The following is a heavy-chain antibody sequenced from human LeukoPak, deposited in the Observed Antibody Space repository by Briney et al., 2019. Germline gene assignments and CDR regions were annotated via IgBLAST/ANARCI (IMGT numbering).Heavy chain of an antibody. Sequence: SETLSLTCAVYGGSFSGYYWSWIRQPPGKGLEWIGEINHSGSTNYNPSLKSRVTISVDTSKNQFSLKLSSVTAADTAEYYCARGRRYDFWSGYYDGRDYYGMDVWGQGTTVTVSS. J-gene: IGHJ6*02. CDR3: ARGRRYDFWSGYYDGRDYYGMDV. D-gene: IGHD3-3*01. V-gene: IGHV4-34*01. CDR2: INHSGST. CDR1: GGSFSGYY.